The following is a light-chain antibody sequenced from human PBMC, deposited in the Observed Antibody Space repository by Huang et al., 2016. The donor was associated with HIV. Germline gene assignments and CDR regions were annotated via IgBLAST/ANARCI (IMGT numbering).Light chain of an antibody. CDR3: MQSLQSLT. CDR1: QSLVHDNGYSY. CDR2: MGS. Sequence: DIVMTQSPLSLPVTPGEPASISCRSSQSLVHDNGYSYLDWYLQKPGQSPQVLIYMGSVRAPGIPDRFSGGVSGTNFTLEINRVDAEDVGTYYCMQSLQSLTFGGGTRLEIK. J-gene: IGKJ4*01. V-gene: IGKV2-28*01.